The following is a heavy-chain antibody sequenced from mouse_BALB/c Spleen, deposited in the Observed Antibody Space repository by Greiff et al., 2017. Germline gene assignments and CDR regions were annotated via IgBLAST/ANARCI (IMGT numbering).Heavy chain of an antibody. D-gene: IGHD2-1*01. J-gene: IGHJ4*01. CDR1: GFTFSDYY. V-gene: IGHV5-4*02. CDR3: ARFYYGSAMDY. Sequence: EVKLVESGGGLVKPGGSLKLSCAASGFTFSDYYMYWVRQTPEKRLEWVATISDGGSYTYYPDSVKGRFTISRDNAKNTLYLQMSSLKSEDTAMYYCARFYYGSAMDYWGQGTSVTVSS. CDR2: ISDGGSYT.